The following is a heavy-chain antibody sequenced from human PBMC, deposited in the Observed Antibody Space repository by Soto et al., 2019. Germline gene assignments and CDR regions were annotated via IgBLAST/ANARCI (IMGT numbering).Heavy chain of an antibody. D-gene: IGHD3-3*01. Sequence: SETLSLTCAVYGGSFSGYYWSWIRQPPGKGLEWIGEINHSGSTNYNPSLKSRVTISVDTSKNQFSLKLSSVTAADTAVYYCAHDLWSGHYSSLWGPGTLVTVSS. CDR2: INHSGST. CDR1: GGSFSGYY. CDR3: AHDLWSGHYSSL. J-gene: IGHJ4*02. V-gene: IGHV4-34*01.